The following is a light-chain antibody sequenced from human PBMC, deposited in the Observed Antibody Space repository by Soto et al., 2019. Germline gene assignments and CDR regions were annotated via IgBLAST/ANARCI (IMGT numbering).Light chain of an antibody. Sequence: QSALTQPASVSGSPGQSITISCTGTSSDVGSYNLVSWYQQLPGKAPKLIIYEVSRRPSGVSNRFSGSKSGNTASLTISGLQAEDEADYYCCSWAGSNTFYFFGTGTKLIVL. CDR1: SSDVGSYNL. CDR3: CSWAGSNTFYF. CDR2: EVS. J-gene: IGLJ1*01. V-gene: IGLV2-23*02.